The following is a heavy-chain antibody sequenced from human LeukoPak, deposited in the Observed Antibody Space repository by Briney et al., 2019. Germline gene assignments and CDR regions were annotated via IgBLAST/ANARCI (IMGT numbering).Heavy chain of an antibody. D-gene: IGHD3-3*01. CDR2: MNHLLTT. V-gene: IGHV4-34*01. CDR3: ARVDTIWRIDY. CDR1: GASLSDYC. J-gene: IGHJ4*02. Sequence: SETLSLTCDVSGASLSDYCWTWIRQTPGKGLEWIGHMNHLLTTNYNPSLESRVTISLDTSKNQFSLKLSSVTAADTAVYYCARVDTIWRIDYWGQGTLVTGTS.